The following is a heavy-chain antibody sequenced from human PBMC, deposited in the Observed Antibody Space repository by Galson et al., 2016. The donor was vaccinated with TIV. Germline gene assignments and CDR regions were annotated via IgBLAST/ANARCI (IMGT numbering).Heavy chain of an antibody. CDR1: GFTFNSYA. CDR3: ARDRSGYDFDY. D-gene: IGHD5-12*01. CDR2: ISYDGRYT. J-gene: IGHJ4*02. V-gene: IGHV3-30*04. Sequence: SLRLSCAASGFTFNSYAIYWVRQAPGKGLEWVAGISYDGRYTNDAASVKGRFTITRDKSKNTVYLQMNSLRAEDTGFLYCARDRSGYDFDYWGQGTLVTVSS.